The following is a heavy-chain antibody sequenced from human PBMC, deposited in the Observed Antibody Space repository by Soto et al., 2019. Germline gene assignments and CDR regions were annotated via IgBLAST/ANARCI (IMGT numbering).Heavy chain of an antibody. CDR3: ARDSGGVYDSSGYSGAFDI. J-gene: IGHJ3*02. Sequence: QPGGSLRLSCAASGFTFSSYAMHWVRQAPGKGLEWVAVISYDGSNKYYADSVKGRFTISRDNSKNTLYLQMNSLRAEDTAVYYCARDSGGVYDSSGYSGAFDIWGQGTMVTVSS. V-gene: IGHV3-30-3*01. CDR1: GFTFSSYA. D-gene: IGHD3-22*01. CDR2: ISYDGSNK.